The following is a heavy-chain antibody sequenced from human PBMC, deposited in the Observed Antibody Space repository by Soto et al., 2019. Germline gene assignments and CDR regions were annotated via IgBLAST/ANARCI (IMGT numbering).Heavy chain of an antibody. CDR2: ISAYNGNT. CDR1: GYTFTSYG. Sequence: VQLVQSGAEVKKPGASVKVSCKASGYTFTSYGISWVRQAPGQGLEWMGWISAYNGNTNYAQKLQGRVTMTTDTSTSTAYMELRSLRSDDTAVYYCARAPWEVPNSYYYYGMDVWGQGTTVTVSS. CDR3: ARAPWEVPNSYYYYGMDV. D-gene: IGHD1-26*01. J-gene: IGHJ6*02. V-gene: IGHV1-18*01.